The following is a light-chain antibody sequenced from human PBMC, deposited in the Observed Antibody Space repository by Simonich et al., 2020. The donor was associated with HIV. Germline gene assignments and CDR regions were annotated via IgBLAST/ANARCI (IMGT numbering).Light chain of an antibody. CDR1: QRIDRY. CDR2: AAS. J-gene: IGKJ1*01. V-gene: IGKV1-39*01. Sequence: DIQMTQSPSSLSASVGDRVTITCRESQRIDRYLNWYQQKPGKAPKLLIYAASSLQTGVPSRFSGSGSGTDFTLTISSLQPEDFATYYCQQSYSTPPWTFGQGTKVDIK. CDR3: QQSYSTPPWT.